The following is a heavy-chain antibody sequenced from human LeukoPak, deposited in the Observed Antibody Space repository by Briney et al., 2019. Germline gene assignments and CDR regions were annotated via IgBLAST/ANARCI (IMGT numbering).Heavy chain of an antibody. Sequence: GRSLRLSCTASGFTFGDYAMSWFRQAPGKGLEWVGFIRSKAYGGTTEYAASVKGRFTISRDDSKSIAYLQMNSLKTEDTAVYYYTRDTLLRYFDWFVPFDYWGQGTLVTVSS. CDR3: TRDTLLRYFDWFVPFDY. D-gene: IGHD3-9*01. V-gene: IGHV3-49*03. J-gene: IGHJ4*02. CDR2: IRSKAYGGTT. CDR1: GFTFGDYA.